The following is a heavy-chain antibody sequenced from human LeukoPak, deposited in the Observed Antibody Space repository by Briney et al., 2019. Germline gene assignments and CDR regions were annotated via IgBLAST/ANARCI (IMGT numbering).Heavy chain of an antibody. J-gene: IGHJ4*02. CDR2: IKEDGSEI. CDR1: AFTFSSEW. V-gene: IGHV3-7*01. D-gene: IGHD4-23*01. Sequence: GGSLRLACEASAFTFSSEWMSGVRQAPGKGLGWVANIKEDGSEINYVDSVKGRFTISRDNAKNSLFLQMNSLRVEDTAVYYCARDRGYSSFDYWGQGALVTVSS. CDR3: ARDRGYSSFDY.